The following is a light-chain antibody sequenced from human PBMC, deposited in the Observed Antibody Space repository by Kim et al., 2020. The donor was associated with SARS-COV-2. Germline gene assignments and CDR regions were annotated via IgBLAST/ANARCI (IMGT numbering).Light chain of an antibody. CDR2: AAS. CDR1: QGIGNY. CDR3: QQLEYYPIT. J-gene: IGKJ5*01. Sequence: ASVGDRFTITRRTSQGIGNYLAWYQQKPGKAPKLLIYAASTLQSGVPSRFSGSGSATDFTLTITSLQPEDFATYYCQQLEYYPITFGQGTRLEIK. V-gene: IGKV1-9*01.